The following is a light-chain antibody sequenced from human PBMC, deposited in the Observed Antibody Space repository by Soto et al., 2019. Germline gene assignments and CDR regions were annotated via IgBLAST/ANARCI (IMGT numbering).Light chain of an antibody. CDR2: AAS. CDR1: QSISSY. J-gene: IGKJ1*01. CDR3: KQYSSSRT. V-gene: IGKV1-39*01. Sequence: DIQMTQSPSSLSASVGARVNITCRASQSISSYLNWYQQKPGKAPKVLIYAASSLQSGVQSRFSGSGSGTDFTLTIRSLQPEDFATYYCKQYSSSRTFGQGTKVEIK.